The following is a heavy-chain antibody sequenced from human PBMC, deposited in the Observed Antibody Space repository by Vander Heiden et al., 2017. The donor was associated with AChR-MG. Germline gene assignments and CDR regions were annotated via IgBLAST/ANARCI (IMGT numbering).Heavy chain of an antibody. CDR3: AKDLAAAADSRYYYYGMDV. CDR2: ISGSGGST. J-gene: IGHJ6*02. D-gene: IGHD6-13*01. CDR1: GFTFSRYA. Sequence: EVQLLESGGGLVQPGGSLRLSCAASGFTFSRYAMSWVRQAPGKGLEWVSAISGSGGSTYYADSVKGRFTISRDNSKNTLYLQMNSLRAEDTAVYYCAKDLAAAADSRYYYYGMDVWGQGTTVTVSS. V-gene: IGHV3-23*01.